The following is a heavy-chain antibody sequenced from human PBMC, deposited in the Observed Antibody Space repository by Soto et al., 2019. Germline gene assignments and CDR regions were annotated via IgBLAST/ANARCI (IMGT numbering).Heavy chain of an antibody. J-gene: IGHJ6*02. V-gene: IGHV1-69*08. CDR2: IIPTLGIA. Sequence: QVQLVQSGAEVKKPGSSVKVSCKTYGSTFSSYSVSWVRQAPGQGLEWMGRIIPTLGIANYAQNLQDRVTXTXXKSTTTAYMELGSLRSGDTAVYFCAKDESEGGMDVWGQGTTVTVSS. D-gene: IGHD3-3*01. CDR1: GSTFSSYS. CDR3: AKDESEGGMDV.